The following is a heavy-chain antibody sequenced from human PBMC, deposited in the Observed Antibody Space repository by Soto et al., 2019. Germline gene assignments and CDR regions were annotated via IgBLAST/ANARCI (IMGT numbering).Heavy chain of an antibody. CDR3: ASSGSYDIAWFDP. CDR2: ISADGSDA. CDR1: RFTFSSYW. J-gene: IGHJ5*02. V-gene: IGHV3-74*03. Sequence: EVQLVESGGGVVQPGGSLRLSCAASRFTFSSYWMHWVRQPPGKGLVWVSRISADGSDATYAHSVKGRFTISRDNAKNTLYLQMNSLRAEDTAVYYCASSGSYDIAWFDPWGQGTLVTVSS. D-gene: IGHD3-10*01.